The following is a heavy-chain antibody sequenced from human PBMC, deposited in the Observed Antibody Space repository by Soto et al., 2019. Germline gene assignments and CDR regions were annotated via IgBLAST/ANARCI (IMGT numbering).Heavy chain of an antibody. V-gene: IGHV4-30-2*01. CDR2: IYHSGST. D-gene: IGHD3-10*01. J-gene: IGHJ4*02. CDR1: GGSISSGGYS. CDR3: ARGYYGSGSYLAY. Sequence: SETLSLTCAVSGGSISSGGYSCNWIRQPPGKGLEWIGYIYHSGSTYYNPSLKSRVTISVDTSKNQFSLKLSSVTAADTAVYYCARGYYGSGSYLAYWGQGTLVTVSS.